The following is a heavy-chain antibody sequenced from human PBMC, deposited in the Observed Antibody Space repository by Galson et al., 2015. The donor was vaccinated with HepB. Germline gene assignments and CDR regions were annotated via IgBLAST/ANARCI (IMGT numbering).Heavy chain of an antibody. CDR3: SRDGCSSTSCYYYGMDV. J-gene: IGHJ6*02. V-gene: IGHV3-21*01. D-gene: IGHD2-2*01. CDR1: GFTFRSYS. CDR2: ISNSSSYI. Sequence: SLRLSCAASGFTFRSYSMNWVRQAPGKGLEWVSSISNSSSYIYYADSVKGRLTISRDNAKNSLYLQMNSLRAEDTAVYYCSRDGCSSTSCYYYGMDVWGQGTTVTVSS.